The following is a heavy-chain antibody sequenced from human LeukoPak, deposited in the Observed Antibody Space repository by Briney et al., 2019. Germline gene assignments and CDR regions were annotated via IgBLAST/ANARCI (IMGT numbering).Heavy chain of an antibody. CDR3: ARDNSVGETAWWFDP. CDR1: GYTFTSYA. CDR2: INPSGGST. V-gene: IGHV1-46*01. D-gene: IGHD1-26*01. J-gene: IGHJ5*02. Sequence: ASVKVSCKASGYTFTSYAMNWVRQAPGQGLEWMGIINPSGGSTSYAQKFQGRVTMTRDISTSTDYMELTSLTSDDTAMYYCARDNSVGETAWWFDPWGQGTLVTVSS.